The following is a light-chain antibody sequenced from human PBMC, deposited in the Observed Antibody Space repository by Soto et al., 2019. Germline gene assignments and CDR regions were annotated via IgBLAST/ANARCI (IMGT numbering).Light chain of an antibody. CDR1: QSVSSSY. V-gene: IGKV3-20*01. Sequence: EIVLTQSPGTLSLSPGERATHSCRASQSVSSSYLAWYQQKPGQAPRLLIFGASSRATGFPARFSGSGSGTDFTFTISRLEPEDFAVYYCQQYGSLPTFGGGTKVDIK. J-gene: IGKJ4*01. CDR3: QQYGSLPT. CDR2: GAS.